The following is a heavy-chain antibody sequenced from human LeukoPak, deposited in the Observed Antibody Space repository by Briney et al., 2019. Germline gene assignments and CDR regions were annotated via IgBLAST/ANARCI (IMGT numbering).Heavy chain of an antibody. CDR3: ARDLRHYYGSGSYYDPLGY. J-gene: IGHJ4*02. CDR1: GFTFSDYY. CDR2: ISSSGSTI. Sequence: GGSLRLSCAASGFTFSDYYMSWIRQAPGKGLEWVSYISSSGSTIYYADSVKGRFTISRDNAKNSLYLQMNSLRAEDTAVYYCARDLRHYYGSGSYYDPLGYWGQGTLVTVSS. V-gene: IGHV3-11*01. D-gene: IGHD3-10*01.